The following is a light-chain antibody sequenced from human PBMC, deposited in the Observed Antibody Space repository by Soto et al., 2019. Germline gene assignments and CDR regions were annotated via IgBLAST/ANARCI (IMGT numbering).Light chain of an antibody. CDR2: KAS. V-gene: IGKV1-5*03. CDR1: QTVSSW. J-gene: IGKJ1*01. CDR3: KPSGRLCP. Sequence: RVTQSPATVSVSVGERVTITCRASQTVSSWLAWYQQKPGKAPKLLIYKASTLKSGVPSRFSGSGSGTEFTITIRCLAPDDFATYCSKPSGRLCPFGQGTNV.